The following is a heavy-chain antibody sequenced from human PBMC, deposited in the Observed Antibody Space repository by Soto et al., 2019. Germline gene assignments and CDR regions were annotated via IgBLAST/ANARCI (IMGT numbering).Heavy chain of an antibody. CDR3: ARATPAGSADF. D-gene: IGHD2-2*01. V-gene: IGHV4-31*03. CDR1: GGSNIRDGYY. Sequence: SETLSLTCTVSGGSNIRDGYYWSWIRQHPGKGLEWIAYISYSGSSYSNPSLKGRVTISADTSKNQFSLRLTSVTAADTAVYFCARATPAGSADFWGQGTLVTVSS. CDR2: ISYSGSS. J-gene: IGHJ4*02.